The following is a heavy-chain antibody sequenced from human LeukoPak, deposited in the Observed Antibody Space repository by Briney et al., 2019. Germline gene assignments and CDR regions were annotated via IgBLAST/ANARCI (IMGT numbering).Heavy chain of an antibody. CDR1: GFTFSSYG. J-gene: IGHJ4*02. CDR2: ISYDGSNK. D-gene: IGHD1-26*01. CDR3: AKDGGISGSYYLAY. V-gene: IGHV3-30*18. Sequence: GGSLRLSCAASGFTFSSYGMHWVRQAPGKGLEWVAVISYDGSNKYYADSVKGRFTISRDNSKNTLYLQMNSLRAEDTAVYYCAKDGGISGSYYLAYWGQGTLVTVSS.